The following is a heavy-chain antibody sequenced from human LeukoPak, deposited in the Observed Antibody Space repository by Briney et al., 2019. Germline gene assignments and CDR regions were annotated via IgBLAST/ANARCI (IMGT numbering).Heavy chain of an antibody. D-gene: IGHD3-10*02. J-gene: IGHJ6*04. CDR3: XXXXITMIGGV. V-gene: IGHV3-48*03. Sequence: AXXFTXXSYEMNWVRQAPGKGLEWVSYISSSGSTIYYADSVKGRFNISRXNDKNSLYLQMNSLRGEDTAVYYXXXXXITMIGGVWGKGTTVTISS. CDR1: XFTXXSYE. CDR2: ISSSGSTI.